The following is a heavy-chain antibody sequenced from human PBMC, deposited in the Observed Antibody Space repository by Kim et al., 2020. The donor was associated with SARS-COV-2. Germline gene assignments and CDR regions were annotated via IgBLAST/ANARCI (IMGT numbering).Heavy chain of an antibody. CDR3: ARDHSHGSGSFDP. CDR2: INWNGDRT. J-gene: IGHJ5*02. Sequence: GGSLRLSCAASGFNFDDYGLSWVRQAPGKGLEWVCGINWNGDRTSYGDSMKGRFTISRDSVKESLYLQMNSLRAEDTAVYYCARDHSHGSGSFDPWGQGTLVTVSS. V-gene: IGHV3-20*04. CDR1: GFNFDDYG. D-gene: IGHD3-10*01.